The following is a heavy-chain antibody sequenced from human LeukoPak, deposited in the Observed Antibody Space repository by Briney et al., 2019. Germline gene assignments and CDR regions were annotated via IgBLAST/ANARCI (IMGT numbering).Heavy chain of an antibody. Sequence: GESLKISCKGSGYSFTSYWIVWVRQMPGKGLEWMGIIYPGDSDTRYSPSFQGQVTISADTSISTAYMELSRLRSDDTAVYYCARGGYDFVYYYYGMDVWGQGTTVTVSS. D-gene: IGHD3-3*01. CDR1: GYSFTSYW. CDR3: ARGGYDFVYYYYGMDV. J-gene: IGHJ6*02. CDR2: IYPGDSDT. V-gene: IGHV5-51*01.